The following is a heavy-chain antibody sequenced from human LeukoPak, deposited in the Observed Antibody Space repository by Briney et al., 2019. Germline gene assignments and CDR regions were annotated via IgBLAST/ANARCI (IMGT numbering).Heavy chain of an antibody. J-gene: IGHJ4*02. D-gene: IGHD5-18*01. CDR3: ARDRSTNSYAEYFFDY. Sequence: GGSLRLSCAASGFTFSDYYMSWIRQAPGKGLEWVSYISSSGATIYYADSVKGRFTISRDNAKNSLFLQMNSLRAEDTALYYCARDRSTNSYAEYFFDYWGQGTLVTVSS. CDR2: ISSSGATI. CDR1: GFTFSDYY. V-gene: IGHV3-11*04.